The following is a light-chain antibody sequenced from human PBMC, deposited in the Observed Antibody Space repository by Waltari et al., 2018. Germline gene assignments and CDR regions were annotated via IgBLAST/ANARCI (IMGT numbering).Light chain of an antibody. V-gene: IGLV3-1*01. Sequence: SDELTQPPSVSVSPGHTATITCSGDTLGERYVSWYQQRSGLSPHVVIYHDAKRASGIPERFSGSKSGNTATLIISGTQPMDEADYFCQAWDSSPVVFGGGTKLTVL. J-gene: IGLJ2*01. CDR1: TLGERY. CDR2: HDA. CDR3: QAWDSSPVV.